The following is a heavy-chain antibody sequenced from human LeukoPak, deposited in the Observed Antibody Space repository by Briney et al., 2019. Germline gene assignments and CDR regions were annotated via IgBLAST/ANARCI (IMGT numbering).Heavy chain of an antibody. CDR1: GGSISSGGYY. CDR3: ARGSGGSLSQFDP. Sequence: SQTLSLTCTVSGGSISSGGYYWSWIRQHPGKGLEWIGYIYYSGSTYYNPSLKSRVTISVDTSKNQFSLKLSSVTAADTAVYYCARGSGGSLSQFDPWGQGTLVTVSS. V-gene: IGHV4-31*03. CDR2: IYYSGST. D-gene: IGHD2-15*01. J-gene: IGHJ5*02.